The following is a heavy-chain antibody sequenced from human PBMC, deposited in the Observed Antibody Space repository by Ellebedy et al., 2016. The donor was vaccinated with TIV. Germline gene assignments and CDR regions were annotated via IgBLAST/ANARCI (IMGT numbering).Heavy chain of an antibody. CDR2: ISGSGGTT. CDR3: AKNYYDIGGYYPSAY. Sequence: GGSLRLSXAASGFTFNTYAMNWVRQAPGKGLEWISDISGSGGTTNYADSVKGRFTISRDNSKNTLYLQMNSLRAEDTAVYYCAKNYYDIGGYYPSAYWGQGTLVTVSS. J-gene: IGHJ4*02. D-gene: IGHD3-22*01. V-gene: IGHV3-23*01. CDR1: GFTFNTYA.